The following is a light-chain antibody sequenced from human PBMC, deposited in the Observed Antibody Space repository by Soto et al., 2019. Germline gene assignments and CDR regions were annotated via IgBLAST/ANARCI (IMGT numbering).Light chain of an antibody. V-gene: IGLV2-14*03. J-gene: IGLJ1*01. CDR3: TSFTSDNLFA. Sequence: QSVLTQPASVSGSPGQSITISCTGTSSDFGGYNYVSWYQQYPGKVLKLLIYHVSNRPSGVSNRFSSSKSGNTASLTISWLQAEEEADYFCTSFTSDNLFAFGTGTKLTVL. CDR2: HVS. CDR1: SSDFGGYNY.